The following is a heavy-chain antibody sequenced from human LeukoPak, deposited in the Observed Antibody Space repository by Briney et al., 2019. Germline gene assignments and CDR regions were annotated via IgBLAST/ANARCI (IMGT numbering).Heavy chain of an antibody. D-gene: IGHD5-12*01. CDR1: GFTFSSYS. Sequence: PGGSLRLSCAASGFTFSSYSMNWVRQAPGKGLEWVSSISSSSSYIYYADSVKGRFTISRDNAKNSLYLQMNSLRAEDTAVYYCARDIASGYDFGLYDYWGQGTLVTVSS. V-gene: IGHV3-21*01. J-gene: IGHJ4*02. CDR2: ISSSSSYI. CDR3: ARDIASGYDFGLYDY.